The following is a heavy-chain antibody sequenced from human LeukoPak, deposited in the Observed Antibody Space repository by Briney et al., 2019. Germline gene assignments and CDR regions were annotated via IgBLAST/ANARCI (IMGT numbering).Heavy chain of an antibody. Sequence: PSETLSLTCTVSGGSMSSYYWSWVRQPAGKGLEWIGRISTSGSTNYNPSLKSRVTISVDTSKNQFSLKLSSVTAADTAVYYCARDDFYSPFDYWGQGTLVTVSS. J-gene: IGHJ4*02. CDR3: ARDDFYSPFDY. CDR2: ISTSGST. V-gene: IGHV4-4*07. D-gene: IGHD2-21*02. CDR1: GGSMSSYY.